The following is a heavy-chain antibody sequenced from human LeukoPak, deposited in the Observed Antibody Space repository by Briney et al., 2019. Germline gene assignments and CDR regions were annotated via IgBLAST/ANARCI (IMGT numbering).Heavy chain of an antibody. CDR2: IFGSGGSP. D-gene: IGHD5-18*01. CDR3: GKTTVGYSSGQKPAWPVDY. CDR1: GFTFGSHA. V-gene: IGHV3-23*01. J-gene: IGHJ4*02. Sequence: GGSLRLSCEASGFTFGSHAMYSVRQAPGKGLESDAGIFGSGGSPHYADPVKGRFTISRDNSRNTMYLQINSLRAEDTAVYYCGKTTVGYSSGQKPAWPVDYWGQGTLVTVSS.